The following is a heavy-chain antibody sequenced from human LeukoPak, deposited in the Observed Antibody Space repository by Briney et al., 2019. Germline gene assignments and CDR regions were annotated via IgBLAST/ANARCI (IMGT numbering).Heavy chain of an antibody. D-gene: IGHD4-23*01. V-gene: IGHV1-2*02. CDR3: ARDGYGGDSFDP. Sequence: ASVKVSCKASGYTFTGHYIHWVRQAPGQGLEWMGWTNPNGGGTRYIQMFQGRVTLTRDTSISTAYMELSSLRSDDTAVYYCARDGYGGDSFDPWGQGTLVTVSS. CDR2: TNPNGGGT. CDR1: GYTFTGHY. J-gene: IGHJ5*02.